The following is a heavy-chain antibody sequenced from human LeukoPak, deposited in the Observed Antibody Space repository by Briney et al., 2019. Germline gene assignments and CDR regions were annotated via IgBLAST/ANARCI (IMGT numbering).Heavy chain of an antibody. Sequence: ASVKVSCKASGYTFTGYYMHWVRQAPGQGLEWMGWINPNSGGTNYAQKFQGRVTMTRDTSISTAYMEQSRLRSDDTAVYYCARDFYDSSGSISDYWGQGTLVTVSS. V-gene: IGHV1-2*02. CDR3: ARDFYDSSGSISDY. CDR2: INPNSGGT. CDR1: GYTFTGYY. J-gene: IGHJ4*02. D-gene: IGHD3-22*01.